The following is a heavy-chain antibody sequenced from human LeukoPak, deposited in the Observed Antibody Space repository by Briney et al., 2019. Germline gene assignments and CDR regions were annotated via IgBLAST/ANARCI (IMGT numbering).Heavy chain of an antibody. Sequence: GGSLRLSCAASGFTVSSSYMSWVRQAPGKGLEWVLVIYSGGSTYYADSVKGRFTISRDNSKNTLYLQMNSLRAEDTAVYYCAKDTTNVFIAVAGANWFDPWGQGTLVTVSS. CDR2: IYSGGST. CDR3: AKDTTNVFIAVAGANWFDP. J-gene: IGHJ5*02. D-gene: IGHD6-19*01. V-gene: IGHV3-53*05. CDR1: GFTVSSSY.